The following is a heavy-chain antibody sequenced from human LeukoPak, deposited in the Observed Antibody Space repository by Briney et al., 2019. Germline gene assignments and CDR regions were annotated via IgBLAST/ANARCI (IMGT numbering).Heavy chain of an antibody. J-gene: IGHJ4*02. V-gene: IGHV3-30*18. Sequence: PGGSLRLSCAASGFTFSSYGMHWVRQAPGKGLEWVAVISYDGSNKYYADSVKGRFTISRDNSKNTLYLQMNSLRAEDTAVYYCAKDPSFDPDFDYWGQGTLVTVSS. D-gene: IGHD3-3*02. CDR2: ISYDGSNK. CDR3: AKDPSFDPDFDY. CDR1: GFTFSSYG.